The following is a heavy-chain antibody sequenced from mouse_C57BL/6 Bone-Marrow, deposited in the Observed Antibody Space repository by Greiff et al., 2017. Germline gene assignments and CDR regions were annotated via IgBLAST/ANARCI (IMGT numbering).Heavy chain of an antibody. CDR3: ARWLYAMDY. CDR2: ISSGGIYT. V-gene: IGHV5-6*01. CDR1: GFTFSSYG. J-gene: IGHJ4*01. Sequence: EVKLMESGGDLVKPGGSLKLSCAASGFTFSSYGMSWVRQTPDKRLEWVATISSGGIYTYYPDSVKGRFTISRDNAKNPLYLQMSSLKLEDTAMYYCARWLYAMDYWGQGTSVTVSS.